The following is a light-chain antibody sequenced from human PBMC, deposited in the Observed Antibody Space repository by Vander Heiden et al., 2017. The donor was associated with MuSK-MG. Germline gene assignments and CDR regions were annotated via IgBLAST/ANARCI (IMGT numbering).Light chain of an antibody. CDR1: SSNIGSNT. CDR3: AAGDDSLNGPV. J-gene: IGLJ3*02. Sequence: QSVLTPPPSASGTPGQRVTISCSGSSSNIGSNTVNWYQQLPGPAPKLLIYSNNRRPSGVPDRFSGSKSGTSASLAISGLQAEDEADYYCAAGDDSLNGPVFGGGTKLTVL. V-gene: IGLV1-44*01. CDR2: SNN.